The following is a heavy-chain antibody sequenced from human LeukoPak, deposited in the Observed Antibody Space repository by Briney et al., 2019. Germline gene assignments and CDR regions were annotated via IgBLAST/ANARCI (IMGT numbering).Heavy chain of an antibody. Sequence: WASVKVSCKASGYTFTGYYMHWLRQAPGQGLEWMGWINPSSGSTNYAQKFQGRVTMTRDTSITTVYMELSRLISDDTAVYYCARIGKQLNWFDPWGQGTLVTVSS. CDR3: ARIGKQLNWFDP. V-gene: IGHV1-2*02. CDR1: GYTFTGYY. CDR2: INPSSGST. D-gene: IGHD6-13*01. J-gene: IGHJ5*02.